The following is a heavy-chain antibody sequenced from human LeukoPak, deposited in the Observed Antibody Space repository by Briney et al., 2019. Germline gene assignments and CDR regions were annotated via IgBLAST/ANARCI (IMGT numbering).Heavy chain of an antibody. CDR2: IYHSGST. Sequence: SGTLSLTCAVSGGSISSSNWWSWVRQPPGKGLEWIGEIYHSGSTNYNPSLKSRVTISVDTSKNQFSLKLSSVTAADTAVYYCARGKSGSYSNWFDPWGQGTLVTVSS. V-gene: IGHV4-4*02. CDR1: GGSISSSNW. D-gene: IGHD1-26*01. J-gene: IGHJ5*02. CDR3: ARGKSGSYSNWFDP.